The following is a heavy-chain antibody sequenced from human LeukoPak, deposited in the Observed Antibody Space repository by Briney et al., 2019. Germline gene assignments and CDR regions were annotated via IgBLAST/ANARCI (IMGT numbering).Heavy chain of an antibody. CDR1: GYTFTSYD. Sequence: GASVKLSCKASGYTFTSYDITWVRQASGQGREWMGWINPNSGNTGYAQKFQGRVTMTRNTSISTAYMELSSLRSEDTAVYYCARGKDFWSGYYPPYYSYYYMDVWGKGTTVTVSS. V-gene: IGHV1-8*01. CDR3: ARGKDFWSGYYPPYYSYYYMDV. CDR2: INPNSGNT. J-gene: IGHJ6*03. D-gene: IGHD3-3*01.